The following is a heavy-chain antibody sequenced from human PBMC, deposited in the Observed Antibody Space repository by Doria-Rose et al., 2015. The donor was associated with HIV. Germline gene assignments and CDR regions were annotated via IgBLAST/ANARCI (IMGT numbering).Heavy chain of an antibody. J-gene: IGHJ4*02. CDR3: ARIKSSRWYHKYYFDF. CDR1: GVSLSSPGMG. V-gene: IGHV2-26*01. D-gene: IGHD6-13*01. Sequence: QITLKESGPVLVKPTETLTLTCTVSGVSLSSPGMGVSWIRQPPGKALEWLANIFSDDERYYKTSLKSRPTISRGTSKSQVVLTMTDMDPVDTATYYCARIKSSRWYHKYYFDFWGQGTLVIVS. CDR2: IFSDDER.